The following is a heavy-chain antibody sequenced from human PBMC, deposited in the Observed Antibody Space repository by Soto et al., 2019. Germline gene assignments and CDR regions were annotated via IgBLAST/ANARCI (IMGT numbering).Heavy chain of an antibody. V-gene: IGHV3-66*01. CDR2: IYSGGTT. Sequence: EVHLVESGGGSVQPGGSLRLSCAASRFAVSDNYMSWVRQAPGKGLEFVSLIYSGGTTRYADSVKGRFTISRDNSKNTLNLQMNNLRAEDTAVYYCATRTITLPHWGQGTLVTVSS. J-gene: IGHJ4*02. CDR1: RFAVSDNY. D-gene: IGHD5-12*01. CDR3: ATRTITLPH.